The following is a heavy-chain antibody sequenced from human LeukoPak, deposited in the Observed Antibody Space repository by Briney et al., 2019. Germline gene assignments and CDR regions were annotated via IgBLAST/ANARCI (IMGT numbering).Heavy chain of an antibody. CDR3: AADQDCGGDCYQFDY. J-gene: IGHJ4*02. CDR2: INPILGIA. CDR1: GYTFTGYY. D-gene: IGHD2-21*02. Sequence: GASVKVSCKASGYTFTGYYMHWVRQAPGQGLEWMGWINPILGIANYAQKFQGRVTITADKSTSTAYMELSSLRSEDTAVYYCAADQDCGGDCYQFDYWGQGTLVTVSS. V-gene: IGHV1-69*10.